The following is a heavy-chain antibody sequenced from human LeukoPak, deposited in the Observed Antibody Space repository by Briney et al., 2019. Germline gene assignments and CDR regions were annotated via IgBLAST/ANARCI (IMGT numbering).Heavy chain of an antibody. J-gene: IGHJ6*03. CDR2: INWNGGST. CDR1: GFTFDDYG. V-gene: IGHV3-20*04. Sequence: GGSLRLSCAASGFTFDDYGMSWVCQAPGKGLEWVSGINWNGGSTGYADSVKGRFTISRDNAKNSLYLQMNSLRAEDTALYYCARGGVIPYYYYYMDVWGKGTTVTVSS. D-gene: IGHD2-21*01. CDR3: ARGGVIPYYYYYMDV.